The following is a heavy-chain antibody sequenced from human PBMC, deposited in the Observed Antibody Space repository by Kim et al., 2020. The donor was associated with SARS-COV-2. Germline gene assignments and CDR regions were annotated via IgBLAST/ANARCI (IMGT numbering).Heavy chain of an antibody. Sequence: VKGRFTISRDDSKNTLYLQMNSLKTEDTAVYYCTTGGYYDSSGYYPTFDYWGQGTLVTVSS. J-gene: IGHJ4*02. V-gene: IGHV3-15*01. CDR3: TTGGYYDSSGYYPTFDY. D-gene: IGHD3-22*01.